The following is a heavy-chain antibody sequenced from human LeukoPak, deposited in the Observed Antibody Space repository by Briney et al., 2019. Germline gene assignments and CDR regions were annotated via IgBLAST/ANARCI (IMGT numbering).Heavy chain of an antibody. D-gene: IGHD2-15*01. V-gene: IGHV3-53*01. CDR2: IYRGDT. CDR1: GFIAGYNY. CDR3: ASYYCSSGSCYFDH. Sequence: GGSLRLSCEVSGFIAGYNYMSWVRQAPGKGLEWVSVIYRGDTYYADSVKGRFTISRDDSKNTVFLQMNNLRVGDTAEYFCASYYCSSGSCYFDHWGQGTLVTVSS. J-gene: IGHJ4*02.